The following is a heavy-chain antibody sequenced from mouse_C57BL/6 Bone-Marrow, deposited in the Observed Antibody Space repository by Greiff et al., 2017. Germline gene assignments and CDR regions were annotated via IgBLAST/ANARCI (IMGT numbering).Heavy chain of an antibody. V-gene: IGHV1-54*01. CDR2: INPGSGGT. J-gene: IGHJ2*01. CDR1: GYAFTNYL. Sequence: QVQLQQSGAELVRPGTSVKVSCKASGYAFTNYLIEWVKQRPGQGLEWIGVINPGSGGTNYNEKFKGKATLTADKSSSTAYMQLSSLTSEDSAVYFCAREASTMVTTGYYFDYWGQGTTLTVSS. CDR3: AREASTMVTTGYYFDY. D-gene: IGHD2-2*01.